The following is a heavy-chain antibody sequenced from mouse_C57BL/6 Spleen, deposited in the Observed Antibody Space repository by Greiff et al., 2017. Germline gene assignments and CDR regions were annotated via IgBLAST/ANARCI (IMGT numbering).Heavy chain of an antibody. CDR2: IDPSDSYT. Sequence: QVQLQQSGAELVMPGASVKLSCKASGYTFTSYWMHWVKQRPGQGLEWIGEIDPSDSYTNYNQKFKGKSTLTVDKSSSTAYMQLSSLTSEDSAVYYCARRRYGSSLYYFDYWGQGTTLTVSS. J-gene: IGHJ2*01. CDR1: GYTFTSYW. CDR3: ARRRYGSSLYYFDY. D-gene: IGHD1-1*01. V-gene: IGHV1-69*01.